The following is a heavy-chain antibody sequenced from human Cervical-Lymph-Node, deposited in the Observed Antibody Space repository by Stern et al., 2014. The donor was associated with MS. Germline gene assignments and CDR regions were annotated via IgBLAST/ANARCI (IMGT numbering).Heavy chain of an antibody. Sequence: QMQLVQSGTDVKRPGSSVRVSCKAFGGISWLRQAPGQGLEWMGGILPFVGSPNYAQRFLGRLTITADTSTNTTYMELTSLRYDNTAVYYCARGTGDNWFDPWGQGTLVSVSS. CDR1: GG. D-gene: IGHD3-10*01. CDR3: ARGTGDNWFDP. CDR2: ILPFVGSP. J-gene: IGHJ5*02. V-gene: IGHV1-69*06.